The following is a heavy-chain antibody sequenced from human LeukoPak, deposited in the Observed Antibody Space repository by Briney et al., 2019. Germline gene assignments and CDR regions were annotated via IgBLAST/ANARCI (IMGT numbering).Heavy chain of an antibody. Sequence: PGGSLRLSCTTSGFTFSSYSMNWVGQAPGKGLEWVAYIYSSGSTIYYAESVQGRFTISRDNVKNFLYLQMNSLRPEDTAVYYCARDPHSLDYWGQGTLVTVSS. CDR1: GFTFSSYS. V-gene: IGHV3-48*01. CDR3: ARDPHSLDY. D-gene: IGHD2-21*01. J-gene: IGHJ4*02. CDR2: IYSSGSTI.